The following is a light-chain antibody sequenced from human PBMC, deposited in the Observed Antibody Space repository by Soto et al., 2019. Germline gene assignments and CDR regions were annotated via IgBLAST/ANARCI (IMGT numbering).Light chain of an antibody. CDR2: AAS. J-gene: IGKJ1*01. CDR1: QGISNY. V-gene: IGKV1-27*01. Sequence: IPMTQSPSSLSASVGDRITIPCRASQGISNYSAWYQQRPGKVPRLLIYAASTLQSGVPSRFSGSGSGSDFTLTIRSLQPEDVATYYCQRYNSAPRTFGQGTKVDI. CDR3: QRYNSAPRT.